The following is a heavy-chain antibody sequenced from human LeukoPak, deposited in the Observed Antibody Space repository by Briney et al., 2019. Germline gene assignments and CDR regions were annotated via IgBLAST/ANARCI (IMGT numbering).Heavy chain of an antibody. V-gene: IGHV1-18*01. J-gene: IGHJ4*02. CDR2: ISAYNGNT. Sequence: ASVKVSCKASGYTFTSYGISWVRQAPGQGLEWMGWISAYNGNTNYAQKLQGRVTMTTDTSTSTAYMELRSLRSDDTAVYYCARDDPRIAVAAPFDYWGQGTLVTVSS. CDR3: ARDDPRIAVAAPFDY. CDR1: GYTFTSYG. D-gene: IGHD6-19*01.